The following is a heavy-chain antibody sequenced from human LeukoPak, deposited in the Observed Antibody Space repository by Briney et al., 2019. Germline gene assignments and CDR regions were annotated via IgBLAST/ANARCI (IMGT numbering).Heavy chain of an antibody. Sequence: GGSLRLSCAASGFTFSSYSMNWVRQAPGKGLEWVSTIGSSSSYTYYADSVKGRFTISRGNAKNSLYLQMNSLRAEDTAVYYCARDQLGFSSGWYPAGFDYWGQGTLVTVSS. D-gene: IGHD6-19*01. CDR2: IGSSSSYT. CDR1: GFTFSSYS. CDR3: ARDQLGFSSGWYPAGFDY. V-gene: IGHV3-21*01. J-gene: IGHJ4*02.